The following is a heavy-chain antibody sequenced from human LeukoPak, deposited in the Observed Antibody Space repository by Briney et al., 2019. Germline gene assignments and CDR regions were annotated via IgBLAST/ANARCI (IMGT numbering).Heavy chain of an antibody. CDR2: INPNSGGT. D-gene: IGHD2-2*01. CDR3: ARAESVIVVVPAAGLDY. Sequence: ASVKVSCKASGYTFTGYYMHWVRQAPGQGFEWMGWINPNSGGTNYAQKFQGWVTMTRDTSISTAYMELSRLRSDDTAVYYCARAESVIVVVPAAGLDYWGQGTLVTVSS. V-gene: IGHV1-2*04. CDR1: GYTFTGYY. J-gene: IGHJ4*02.